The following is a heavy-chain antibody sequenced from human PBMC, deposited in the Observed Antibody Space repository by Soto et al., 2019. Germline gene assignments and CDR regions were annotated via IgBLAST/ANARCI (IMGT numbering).Heavy chain of an antibody. Sequence: EVQLVESGGGLVQPGGSLRLSCAASGFTFSSYWMSWVRQAPGKGLEWVANIKQGGSEKYYEDSVKGRFTISRDNAKNPLYLQKNILRAESTAVYYCASLRSAGYYDDYYYIDVWGKGPTVTVSS. CDR3: ASLRSAGYYDDYYYIDV. V-gene: IGHV3-7*01. CDR2: IKQGGSEK. CDR1: GFTFSSYW. D-gene: IGHD6-25*01. J-gene: IGHJ6*03.